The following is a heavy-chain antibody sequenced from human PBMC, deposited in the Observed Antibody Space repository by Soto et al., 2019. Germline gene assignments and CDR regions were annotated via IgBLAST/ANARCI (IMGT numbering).Heavy chain of an antibody. J-gene: IGHJ4*02. Sequence: PGGSVSLSRTASGLPFSNVCMTWVRTAPGKGREWVGRIQRKSDGETADVAAPVKARFTISRDDSKNTVFLEMNSLKSEDTALYYCAITAMINRDSSTSFDYWGRGTQVNVSS. CDR2: IQRKSDGETA. CDR3: AITAMINRDSSTSFDY. D-gene: IGHD5-18*01. V-gene: IGHV3-15*01. CDR1: GLPFSNVC.